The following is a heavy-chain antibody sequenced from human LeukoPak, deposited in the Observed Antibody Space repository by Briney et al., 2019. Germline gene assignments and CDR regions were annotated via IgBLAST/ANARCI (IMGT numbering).Heavy chain of an antibody. Sequence: SVKVSCKASGFTFTSSAMQWVRQARGQRLEWIGWIVVGSGNTNYAQKFQERVTITRDMSTSTAYMELSSLRAEDTAVYYCARDAPGNTTLDYWGQGTLVTVSS. CDR1: GFTFTSSA. CDR3: ARDAPGNTTLDY. J-gene: IGHJ4*02. D-gene: IGHD1-1*01. V-gene: IGHV1-58*02. CDR2: IVVGSGNT.